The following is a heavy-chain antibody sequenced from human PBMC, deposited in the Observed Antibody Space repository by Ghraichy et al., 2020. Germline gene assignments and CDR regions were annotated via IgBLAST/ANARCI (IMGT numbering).Heavy chain of an antibody. CDR1: GGSISNYY. CDR3: ARSGYNFGTNWFDP. Sequence: SETLSLTCTVSGGSISNYYWSWIRQPPGKGLEWIGYIYYSGSTNYNPSLKSRLTISVDTSKNQFSLILTSVTAADTAVYYCARSGYNFGTNWFDPWGQGTLVTVSS. J-gene: IGHJ5*02. CDR2: IYYSGST. D-gene: IGHD5-18*01. V-gene: IGHV4-59*08.